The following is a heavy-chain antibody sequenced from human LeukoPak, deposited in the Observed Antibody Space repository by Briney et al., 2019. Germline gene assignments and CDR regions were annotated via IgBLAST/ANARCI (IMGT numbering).Heavy chain of an antibody. D-gene: IGHD7-27*01. CDR1: GFTFSSYG. CDR3: ARDLAWGAYDY. CDR2: ITATSSST. V-gene: IGHV3-23*01. J-gene: IGHJ4*02. Sequence: GGSLRLSCAASGFTFSSYGMSWVRQAPGKGLEWVSAITATSSSTHDADSVQGRFTISRDNSKNTLYLQMNSLRTEDAAVYYCARDLAWGAYDYWGQGTLVTVSS.